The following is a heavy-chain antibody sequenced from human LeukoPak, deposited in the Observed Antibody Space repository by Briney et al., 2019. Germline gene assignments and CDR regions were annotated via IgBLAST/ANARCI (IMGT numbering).Heavy chain of an antibody. V-gene: IGHV3-7*01. Sequence: GGSLRLSCAASGFTFSSYWMSWVRQAPGKGLEWVANIKQDGSEKYYVDPVKGRFTISRDNAKNSLYLQMNSLRAEDTAVYYCATLPGGNYFDYWGQGTLVTVSS. CDR3: ATLPGGNYFDY. CDR1: GFTFSSYW. D-gene: IGHD3-16*01. CDR2: IKQDGSEK. J-gene: IGHJ4*02.